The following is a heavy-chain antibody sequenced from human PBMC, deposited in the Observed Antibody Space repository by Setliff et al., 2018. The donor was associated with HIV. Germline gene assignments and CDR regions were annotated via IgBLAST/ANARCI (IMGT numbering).Heavy chain of an antibody. CDR3: ARGQPPGAVVTPGAFDI. Sequence: SETLSLTCAVSGYSITSSHYWSWIRQPPGKGLEWIGYIYYSGSTNYNPSLKSRVTISVDTSKNQFSLKLSSVTAADTAVYYCARGQPPGAVVTPGAFDIWGQGTMVTVSS. V-gene: IGHV4-59*11. CDR2: IYYSGST. D-gene: IGHD2-21*02. J-gene: IGHJ3*02. CDR1: GYSITSSHY.